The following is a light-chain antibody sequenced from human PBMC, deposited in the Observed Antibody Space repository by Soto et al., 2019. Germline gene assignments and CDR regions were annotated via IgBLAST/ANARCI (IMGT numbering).Light chain of an antibody. CDR3: QTYDSRLSGYG. Sequence: QSVLTQPPSVSGAPVHRVTISCTGSSSTIGAGYVVHWYHQLPGTAPKLLIYDNSNRPSGVPDRFSDSKSGTSASLAITGLQADDDAHYYCQTYDSRLSGYGFRTGTKLTVL. CDR1: SSTIGAGYV. V-gene: IGLV1-40*01. J-gene: IGLJ1*01. CDR2: DNS.